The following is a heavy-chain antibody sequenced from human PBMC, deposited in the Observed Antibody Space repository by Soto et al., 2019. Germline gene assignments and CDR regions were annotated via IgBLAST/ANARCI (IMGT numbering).Heavy chain of an antibody. Sequence: SQTLSLTGTVFGGSISSSTYFWGWIRKPPGKGLEWIRSIYYSGTTYYNPSLKSRVTISVDTSKNQCSLKLSSLTAADTAVYYCARPQVGTNDMDVWGQGTTVTVSS. V-gene: IGHV4-39*01. CDR2: IYYSGTT. D-gene: IGHD1-26*01. CDR3: ARPQVGTNDMDV. J-gene: IGHJ6*02. CDR1: GGSISSSTYF.